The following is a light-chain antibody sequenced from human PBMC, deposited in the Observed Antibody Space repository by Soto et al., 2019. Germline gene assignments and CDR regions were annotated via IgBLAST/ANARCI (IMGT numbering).Light chain of an antibody. Sequence: QSVLTQPASVSGSPGQSITISCTGTSSDVGRYNLVSWYQQHPGKAPKLMIYEGSKRPSGVSNRFSGSKSGNTASLTISWLQAEDEADYYCCSYAGSVVFGGGTKVTVL. CDR2: EGS. V-gene: IGLV2-23*01. J-gene: IGLJ2*01. CDR3: CSYAGSVV. CDR1: SSDVGRYNL.